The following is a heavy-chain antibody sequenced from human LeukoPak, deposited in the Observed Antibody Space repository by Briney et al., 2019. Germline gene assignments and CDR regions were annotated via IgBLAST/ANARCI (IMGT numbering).Heavy chain of an antibody. CDR2: INHSGST. Sequence: GDINHSGSTNYNPSLKSRVTISVDTSKNQFSLKLSSVTAADTAVYYCARVGSSWLKSFFDYWGQGTLVTVSS. CDR3: ARVGSSWLKSFFDY. J-gene: IGHJ4*02. D-gene: IGHD6-13*01. V-gene: IGHV4-34*01.